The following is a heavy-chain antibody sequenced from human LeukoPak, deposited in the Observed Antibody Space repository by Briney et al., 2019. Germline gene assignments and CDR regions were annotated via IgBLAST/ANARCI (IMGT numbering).Heavy chain of an antibody. Sequence: ASVKVSCKASGYTFTGYYMHWVRQAPGQGLEWMGWINPNSGGTNYAQKFRGRVTMTRDTSISTAYMELSRLRSDDTAVYYCARVDGVGGTAWDYWGQGTLVTVSS. V-gene: IGHV1-2*02. CDR3: ARVDGVGGTAWDY. CDR2: INPNSGGT. D-gene: IGHD2-15*01. CDR1: GYTFTGYY. J-gene: IGHJ4*02.